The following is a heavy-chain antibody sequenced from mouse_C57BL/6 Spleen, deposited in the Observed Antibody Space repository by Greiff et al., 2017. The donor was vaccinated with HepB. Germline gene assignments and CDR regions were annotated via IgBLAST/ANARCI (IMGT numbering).Heavy chain of an antibody. CDR2: IDPENGDT. J-gene: IGHJ3*01. V-gene: IGHV14-4*01. CDR1: GFNIKDDY. CDR3: TLLTAWFAY. D-gene: IGHD4-1*01. Sequence: EVMLVESGAELVRPGASVKLSCTASGFNIKDDYMHWVKQRPEQGLEWIGWIDPENGDTEYASKFQGKATITADTSSNTAYLQLSSLTSEDTAVYYCTLLTAWFAYWGQGTLVTVSA.